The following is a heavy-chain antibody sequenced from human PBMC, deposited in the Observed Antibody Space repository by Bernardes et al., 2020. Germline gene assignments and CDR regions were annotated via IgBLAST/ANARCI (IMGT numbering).Heavy chain of an antibody. CDR1: GFTFSSYG. D-gene: IGHD4-17*01. J-gene: IGHJ6*02. CDR3: ATLTTVNYYYYYGMDV. Sequence: GGSLRLSCAASGFTFSSYGMHWVRQAPGKGLEWVSSISSSSSYIYYADSVKGRFTISRDNAKNSLYLQMNSLRAEDTAVYYCATLTTVNYYYYYGMDVWGQGTTVTVSS. V-gene: IGHV3-21*01. CDR2: ISSSSSYI.